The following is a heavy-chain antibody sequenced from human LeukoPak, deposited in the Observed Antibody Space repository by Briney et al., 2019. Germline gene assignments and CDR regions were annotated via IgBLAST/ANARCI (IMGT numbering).Heavy chain of an antibody. CDR1: GFTFSSYA. J-gene: IGHJ3*02. CDR3: AKYMYYYDSSGYYYSVSAFDI. CDR2: ISGSGGST. V-gene: IGHV3-23*01. Sequence: PGGSLRLSCAASGFTFSSYAMSWVRQAPGKGLEWVPAISGSGGSTYYADSVKGRFTISRDNSKNTLYLQMNSLRAEDTAVYYCAKYMYYYDSSGYYYSVSAFDIWGQGTMVTVSS. D-gene: IGHD3-22*01.